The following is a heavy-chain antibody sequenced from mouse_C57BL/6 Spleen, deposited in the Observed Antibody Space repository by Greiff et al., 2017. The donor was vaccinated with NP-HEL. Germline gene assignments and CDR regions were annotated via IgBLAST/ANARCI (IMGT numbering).Heavy chain of an antibody. CDR2: ISYDGSN. Sequence: DVKLQESGPGLVKPSQSLSLTCSVTGYSITSGYYWNWIRQFPGNKLEWMGYISYDGSNNYNPSLKNRISITRDTSKNQFFLKLNSVTTEDTATYYCAREGYYDYDYFDVWGTGTTVTVSS. J-gene: IGHJ1*03. CDR3: AREGYYDYDYFDV. V-gene: IGHV3-6*01. CDR1: GYSITSGYY. D-gene: IGHD2-4*01.